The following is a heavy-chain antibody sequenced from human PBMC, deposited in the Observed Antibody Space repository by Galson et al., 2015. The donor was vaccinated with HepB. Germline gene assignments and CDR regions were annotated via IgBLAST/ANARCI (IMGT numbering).Heavy chain of an antibody. V-gene: IGHV1-18*04. CDR2: ISAYNGNT. Sequence: QSGAEVKKPGTSVKVSCKASGYTFTSYGISWVRQAPGQGLEWMGWISAYNGNTNYAQKLQGRVTMTTDTSTSTAYMELRSLRSDDTAVYYCARDSLRFKSIAVAGTTVDYWGQGTLVTVSS. CDR1: GYTFTSYG. D-gene: IGHD6-19*01. J-gene: IGHJ4*02. CDR3: ARDSLRFKSIAVAGTTVDY.